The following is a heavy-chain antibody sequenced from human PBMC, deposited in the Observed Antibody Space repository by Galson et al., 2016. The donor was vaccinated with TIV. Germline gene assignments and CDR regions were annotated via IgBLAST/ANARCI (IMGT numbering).Heavy chain of an antibody. D-gene: IGHD3-10*01. CDR2: INWKGNSV. CDR1: GFTFDDYP. J-gene: IGHJ6*02. CDR3: ARNSRSDASMDYYYYHGMDV. V-gene: IGHV3-9*01. Sequence: SLRLSCAASGFTFDDYPMHWVRQAPGKGLEWVSSINWKGNSVDYADSVRGRFAISSDNAKNFLYLQMNSLTPEDTALYYCARNSRSDASMDYYYYHGMDVWGRGTTVTVSS.